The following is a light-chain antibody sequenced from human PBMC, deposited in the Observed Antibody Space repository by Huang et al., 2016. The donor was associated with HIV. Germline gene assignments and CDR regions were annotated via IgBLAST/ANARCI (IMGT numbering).Light chain of an antibody. CDR2: GAS. CDR1: QSVSSNY. Sequence: EIVLTQSPGTLSLSPGERATLSCSASQSVSSNYLAWYQRKPGQAPRLLIYGASSRATGIPDRFRGSGSGTDFTLTISRLEPEDCAVYYCQQYGSSPWTFGQGTNVEVK. J-gene: IGKJ1*01. V-gene: IGKV3-20*01. CDR3: QQYGSSPWT.